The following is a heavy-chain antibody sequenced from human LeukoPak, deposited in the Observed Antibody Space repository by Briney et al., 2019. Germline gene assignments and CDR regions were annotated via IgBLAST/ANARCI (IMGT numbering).Heavy chain of an antibody. CDR3: ARDPDYRGSQPHGYFDY. J-gene: IGHJ4*02. CDR1: RFTFSDYW. D-gene: IGHD3-16*01. V-gene: IGHV3-7*01. Sequence: GGSLRLSCAASRFTFSDYWMSWVRQAPGKGLEWVAYIKRDGSDIYYVDSVKGRFIISRDNAKNSLYLQMNSLRVEDTAVYYCARDPDYRGSQPHGYFDYWGQGTLVTVSS. CDR2: IKRDGSDI.